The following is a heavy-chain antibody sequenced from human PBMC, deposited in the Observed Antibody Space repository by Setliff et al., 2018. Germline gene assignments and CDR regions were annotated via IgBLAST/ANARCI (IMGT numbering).Heavy chain of an antibody. V-gene: IGHV3-23*01. CDR1: GFTFSSYA. D-gene: IGHD2-2*01. CDR3: VKAHYCRSTSCAFDY. Sequence: GGSLRLSCAASGFTFSSYAMSWVRQAPGKGLNWVSAVSGGGDTTFYAASVKGRFTITRDNSKNTVYLQMNSLRAEDTALYYCVKAHYCRSTSCAFDYWGQGALVTVSS. J-gene: IGHJ4*02. CDR2: VSGGGDTT.